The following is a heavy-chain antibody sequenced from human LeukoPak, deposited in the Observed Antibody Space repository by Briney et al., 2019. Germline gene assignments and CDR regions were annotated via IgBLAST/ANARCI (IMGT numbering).Heavy chain of an antibody. V-gene: IGHV1-2*06. CDR2: INPYSGGT. D-gene: IGHD3-22*01. Sequence: ATVKVSCKASGYTFTVYYIHWVRQAPGQGLEWMGRINPYSGGTNYAQNFQGRVTMTRDTSISTAYMELSRLRSDDTALYYCARDTDYYDSSGYSLDAFDIWGQGTMVTVSS. CDR1: GYTFTVYY. CDR3: ARDTDYYDSSGYSLDAFDI. J-gene: IGHJ3*02.